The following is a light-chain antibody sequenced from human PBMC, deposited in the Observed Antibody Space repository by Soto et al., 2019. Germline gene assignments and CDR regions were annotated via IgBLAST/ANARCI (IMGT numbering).Light chain of an antibody. CDR3: QQQMG. J-gene: IGKJ1*01. CDR2: DAS. Sequence: DIQMTQSPSTLSASVGDRVTITCRASQSISSWLAWYQQKPGKAPKLLIYDASSLESGVPSRFSGSGSGTEFTLTISSLQPDDFATYYCQQQMGFGHGTKVDIK. CDR1: QSISSW. V-gene: IGKV1-5*01.